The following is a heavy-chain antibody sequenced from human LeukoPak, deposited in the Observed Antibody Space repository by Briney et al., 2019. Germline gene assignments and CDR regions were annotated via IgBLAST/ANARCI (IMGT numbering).Heavy chain of an antibody. CDR1: GYTFTTYY. D-gene: IGHD5-18*01. CDR3: AREGRDTPMVKFDY. Sequence: ASVKVSCKASGYTFTTYYMHGVGQAPAQGIEWVGIINPSGSGTSYAQRFQGRVTMTRDIATSTVHMEMCSLRSEDTAVYYCAREGRDTPMVKFDYWGHGTLVTVSS. J-gene: IGHJ4*01. V-gene: IGHV1-46*01. CDR2: INPSGSGT.